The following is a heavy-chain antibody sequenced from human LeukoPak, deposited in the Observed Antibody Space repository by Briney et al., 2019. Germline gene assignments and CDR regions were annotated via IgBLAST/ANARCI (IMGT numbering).Heavy chain of an antibody. J-gene: IGHJ4*02. CDR2: ISAYNGNT. Sequence: ASVKVSCKASGYTFTGYYMHWVRQAPGQGLEWMGWISAYNGNTNYAQKLQGRVTMTTDTSTSTAYMELRSLRSDDTAVYYCARVGTPDGSGSYYYYFDYWGQGTLVTVSS. D-gene: IGHD3-10*01. CDR3: ARVGTPDGSGSYYYYFDY. CDR1: GYTFTGYY. V-gene: IGHV1-18*04.